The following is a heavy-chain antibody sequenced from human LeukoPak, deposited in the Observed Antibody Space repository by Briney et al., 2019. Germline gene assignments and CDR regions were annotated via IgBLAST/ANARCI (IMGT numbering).Heavy chain of an antibody. J-gene: IGHJ4*02. CDR1: GFTFSSDS. CDR3: ARDQGYYDSSGPGDY. V-gene: IGHV3-48*04. Sequence: GGSLRLSCAASGFTFSSDSMNWVRQAPGKGLEWVSYISSSSSTIYYADSVKGRFTISRDNAKNSLYLQMNSLRAEDTAVYYCARDQGYYDSSGPGDYWGQGTLVTVSS. CDR2: ISSSSSTI. D-gene: IGHD3-22*01.